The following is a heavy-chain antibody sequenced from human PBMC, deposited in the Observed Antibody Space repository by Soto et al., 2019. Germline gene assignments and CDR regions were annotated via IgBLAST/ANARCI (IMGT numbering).Heavy chain of an antibody. Sequence: PSETLSLTCTVSGGSISSSKNYWGWIRQPPGKGLEWIGPIPYSGSTYYNPSLNGRGIISVDTSKNKCSLKLRSLTAADTAVYYCSRRYSFGSGKDGVDVWGQGTMVTVSS. D-gene: IGHD3-10*01. CDR2: IPYSGST. J-gene: IGHJ6*02. V-gene: IGHV4-39*01. CDR1: GGSISSSKNY. CDR3: SRRYSFGSGKDGVDV.